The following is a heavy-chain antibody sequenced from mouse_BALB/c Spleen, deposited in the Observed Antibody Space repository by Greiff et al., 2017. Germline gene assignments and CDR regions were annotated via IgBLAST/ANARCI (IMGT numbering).Heavy chain of an antibody. J-gene: IGHJ2*01. CDR1: GFTFSSFG. Sequence: EVKVVESGGGLVQPGGSRKLSFAASGFTFSSFGMHWVRQAPEKGLEWVAYISSGSSTIYYADTVKGRFTISRDNPKNTLFLQMTSLRSEDTAMYYCAIKLGFDYWGQGTTLTVSS. V-gene: IGHV5-17*02. CDR3: AIKLGFDY. D-gene: IGHD4-1*01. CDR2: ISSGSSTI.